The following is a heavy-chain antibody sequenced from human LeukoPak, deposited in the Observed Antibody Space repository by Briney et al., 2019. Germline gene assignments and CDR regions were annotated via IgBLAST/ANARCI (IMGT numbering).Heavy chain of an antibody. J-gene: IGHJ4*02. Sequence: GRSLRLSCAASGFTFSSYGMHWVRQAPGKGLEWVALIWYDGSNKYYADSVKGRLTISRDNSKNTLYLQMNNLRAEDTALYYCAGGKSGGYDSDDGDRIIDYWGQGTLVTVSS. CDR3: AGGKSGGYDSDDGDRIIDY. D-gene: IGHD4-17*01. CDR1: GFTFSSYG. V-gene: IGHV3-33*01. CDR2: IWYDGSNK.